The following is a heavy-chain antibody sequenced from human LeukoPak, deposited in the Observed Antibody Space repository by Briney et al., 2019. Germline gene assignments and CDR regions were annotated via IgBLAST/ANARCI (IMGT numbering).Heavy chain of an antibody. V-gene: IGHV3-48*04. J-gene: IGHJ4*02. Sequence: GGSLRLSCAASGFSIRTYWMTWVRQAPGKGLEWVAYISNSGSTIYYADSVKGRFTISRDNAKNSLYLQMSSLRAGDTAIYYCVRDQDEDRGSTTYDWWGQGTLVTVSS. CDR2: ISNSGSTI. D-gene: IGHD1-26*01. CDR1: GFSIRTYW. CDR3: VRDQDEDRGSTTYDW.